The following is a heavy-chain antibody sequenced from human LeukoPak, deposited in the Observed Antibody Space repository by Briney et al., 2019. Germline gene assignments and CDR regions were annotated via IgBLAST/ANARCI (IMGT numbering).Heavy chain of an antibody. CDR3: AKGDAYSSSWDY. J-gene: IGHJ4*02. D-gene: IGHD6-13*01. CDR1: GFTFSSYA. V-gene: IGHV3-23*01. Sequence: PGGSLRLSCAASGFTFSSYAMSWVRQAPGKGLEWVSAISGSGGSTYYAASVKGRFTISRDNSKNTLYLQMNSLRAEDTAVYYCAKGDAYSSSWDYWGQGTLVTVSS. CDR2: ISGSGGST.